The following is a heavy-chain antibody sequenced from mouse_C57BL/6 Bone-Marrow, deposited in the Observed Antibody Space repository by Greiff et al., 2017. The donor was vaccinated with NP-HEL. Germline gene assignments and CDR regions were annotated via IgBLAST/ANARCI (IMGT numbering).Heavy chain of an antibody. V-gene: IGHV1-82*01. CDR1: GYAFSSSW. CDR3: ERYRGCACSDY. D-gene: IGHD2-14*01. Sequence: QVQLQQSGPELVKPGASVKISCKASGYAFSSSWMNWVKQRPGKGLEWIGRIYPGDGDTNYNGKFKGRATLPADKSSSTPYLQLSSLTSEDSAVYFCERYRGCACSDYWGQGTTLTVSS. J-gene: IGHJ2*01. CDR2: IYPGDGDT.